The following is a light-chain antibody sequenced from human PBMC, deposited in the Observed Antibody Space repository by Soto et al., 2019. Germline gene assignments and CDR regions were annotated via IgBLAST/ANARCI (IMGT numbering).Light chain of an antibody. CDR1: QGISSY. CDR2: AAS. V-gene: IGKV1-8*01. J-gene: IGKJ2*01. Sequence: AIRMTQSPSSLSASTGDRVTITCRASQGISSYLAWYQQKPGKAPKLLIYAASTLQSGVPSRFSGSGSGTDFTLTISCLQSEDFATYYWQQYYSYPPLYTFGQGTKLEIK. CDR3: QQYYSYPPLYT.